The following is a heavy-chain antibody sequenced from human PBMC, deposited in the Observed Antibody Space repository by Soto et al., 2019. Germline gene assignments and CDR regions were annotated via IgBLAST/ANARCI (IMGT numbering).Heavy chain of an antibody. V-gene: IGHV3-33*01. CDR2: IWYDGSNK. J-gene: IGHJ5*02. Sequence: QVQLVESGGGVVQPGRSLRLSCAASGFTFSSYGMHWVRQAPGKGLEWVAVIWYDGSNKYYADSVKGLFTISRDTSKNTLYLPMNSLRAEDTAVYYCARALDTRVRDWWFDPWGQGTLVTVSS. CDR1: GFTFSSYG. D-gene: IGHD3-10*01. CDR3: ARALDTRVRDWWFDP.